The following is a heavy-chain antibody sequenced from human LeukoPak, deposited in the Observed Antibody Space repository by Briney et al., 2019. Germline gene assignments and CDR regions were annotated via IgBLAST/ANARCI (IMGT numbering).Heavy chain of an antibody. CDR2: INPNSGDT. CDR1: GYTFTSYD. D-gene: IGHD1-26*01. J-gene: IGHJ4*02. CDR3: ASSPWEPYDFDY. V-gene: IGHV1-18*01. Sequence: VASVKVSCKASGYTFTSYDINWVRQATGQGREWMGWINPNSGDTNYAQTLQGRVTMTTDTSTSTAYMELRSLRSDDTAVYYCASSPWEPYDFDYWGQGTLVTVSS.